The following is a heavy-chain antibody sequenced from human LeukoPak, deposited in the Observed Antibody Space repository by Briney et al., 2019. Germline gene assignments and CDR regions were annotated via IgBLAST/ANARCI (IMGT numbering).Heavy chain of an antibody. D-gene: IGHD3/OR15-3a*01. Sequence: PGGSLRLSCAASGFTVSNNHMSWVRQAPGKGLECVSVIYSGGSTYYADSVKGRLAISRDSSKNTLYLEMNSLRAEDTVVYYCARVRTAYYPDYWGQGTLVTVSS. CDR3: ARVRTAYYPDY. CDR1: GFTVSNNH. V-gene: IGHV3-53*01. CDR2: IYSGGST. J-gene: IGHJ4*02.